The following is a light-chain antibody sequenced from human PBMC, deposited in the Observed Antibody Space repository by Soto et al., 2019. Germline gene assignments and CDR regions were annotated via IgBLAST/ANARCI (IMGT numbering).Light chain of an antibody. Sequence: EIVLTQSPGTLSLSPGERATLSCRASQSVSSSYLAWYQQKPGQAPRLLIYGASSRATGIPDRFSGSGSGTDFTLTISRLEPEDFAVYYCQQYGSSFRGTFGQGTKVEIK. J-gene: IGKJ1*01. CDR1: QSVSSSY. V-gene: IGKV3-20*01. CDR3: QQYGSSFRGT. CDR2: GAS.